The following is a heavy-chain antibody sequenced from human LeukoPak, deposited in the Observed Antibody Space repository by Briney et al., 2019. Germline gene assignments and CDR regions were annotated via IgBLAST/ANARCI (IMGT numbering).Heavy chain of an antibody. Sequence: SETLSLTCTVSGGSISSSSYYWGWIRQPPGKGLEWIGSIYYSGSTYYNPSLKSRVTISVDTSKNQFSLKLSSVTAADTAVYYCARRNYGDYYFDYWGQGTLVTVSS. D-gene: IGHD4-17*01. CDR3: ARRNYGDYYFDY. CDR1: GGSISSSSYY. V-gene: IGHV4-39*01. CDR2: IYYSGST. J-gene: IGHJ4*02.